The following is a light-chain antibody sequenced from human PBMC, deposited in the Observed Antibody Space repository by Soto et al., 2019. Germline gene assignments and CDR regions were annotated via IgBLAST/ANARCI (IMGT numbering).Light chain of an antibody. CDR2: HQA. CDR1: LNINTY. Sequence: DIQMTKSPYALSAAVGDRVTIACRASLNINTYLNWYQQKPGKAHKLMIFHQASLQIGVPSRFSGGGSRTDFTLTITSLQPEDFATYYCRQTSSAPFTFGPGNNWDI. CDR3: RQTSSAPFT. V-gene: IGKV1-39*01. J-gene: IGKJ3*01.